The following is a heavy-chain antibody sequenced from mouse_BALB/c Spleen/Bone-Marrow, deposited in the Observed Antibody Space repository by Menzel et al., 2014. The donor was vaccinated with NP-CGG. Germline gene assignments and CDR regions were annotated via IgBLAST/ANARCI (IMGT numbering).Heavy chain of an antibody. CDR1: GFSLTSYG. V-gene: IGHV2-9*02. CDR2: IWAGGST. CDR3: ARGDYSG. D-gene: IGHD1-1*01. Sequence: VQGVESGPGLVAPSQSLSIICTVSGFSLTSYGVHWVRQPPGKGLEWXGVIWAGGSTNYNSALMSRLSISKDNSKSXVFLKMNSLQTDDTAMYYCARGDYSGWGQGTLVTVSA. J-gene: IGHJ3*02.